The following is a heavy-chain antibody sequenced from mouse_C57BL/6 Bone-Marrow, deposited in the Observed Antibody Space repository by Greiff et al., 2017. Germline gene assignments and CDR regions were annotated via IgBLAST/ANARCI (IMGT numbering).Heavy chain of an antibody. Sequence: QVQLQQSGAELVRPGASVTLSCKASGYTFTDYEMHWVKQTPVHGLEWIGAIDPETGGTAYNQKFKGEAILTADKSSSTAYIELRSLTSEDSAVYYCTRGGYWYCDVWGTGTTVTVSS. CDR2: IDPETGGT. CDR1: GYTFTDYE. J-gene: IGHJ1*03. CDR3: TRGGYWYCDV. V-gene: IGHV1-15*01.